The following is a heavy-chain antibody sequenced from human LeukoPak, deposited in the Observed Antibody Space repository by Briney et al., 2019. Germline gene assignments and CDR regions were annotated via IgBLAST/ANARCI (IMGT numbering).Heavy chain of an antibody. J-gene: IGHJ4*02. D-gene: IGHD3-16*01. CDR1: GLTFSSYS. Sequence: GGSLRLSCAASGLTFSSYSMNWVRQAPGKGLEWVSSISSSSSYIYYADSVKGRFTISRDNAKNSLYLQMNSLRAEDTAVYYCARDSRGARDDYWGQGTLVTVSS. V-gene: IGHV3-21*01. CDR3: ARDSRGARDDY. CDR2: ISSSSSYI.